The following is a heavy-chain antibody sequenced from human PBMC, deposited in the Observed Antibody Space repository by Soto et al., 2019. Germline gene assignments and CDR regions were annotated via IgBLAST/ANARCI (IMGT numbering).Heavy chain of an antibody. Sequence: SVKVSCKAAGGTFSSYAISWGRQAPGQGLEWMGGIIPIFGTANYAQKFQGRVTITADESTSTAYMELSSLRSEDTAVYYCARDFTHYYDSSGYPTPPLLDYWGQGTLVTVSS. J-gene: IGHJ4*02. CDR2: IIPIFGTA. CDR1: GGTFSSYA. D-gene: IGHD3-22*01. CDR3: ARDFTHYYDSSGYPTPPLLDY. V-gene: IGHV1-69*13.